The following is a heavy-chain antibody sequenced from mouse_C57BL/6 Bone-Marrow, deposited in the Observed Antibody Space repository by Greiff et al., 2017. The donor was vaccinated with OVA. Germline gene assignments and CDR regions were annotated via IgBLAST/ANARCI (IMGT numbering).Heavy chain of an antibody. CDR2: INPSTGGT. J-gene: IGHJ2*01. CDR3: ARMGDDYDDYFDY. D-gene: IGHD2-4*01. CDR1: GYSFTGYY. Sequence: VQLKQSGPELVKPGASVKISCKASGYSFTGYYMNWVKQSPEKSLEWIGEINPSTGGTTYNQKFKAKATLTVDKSSSTAYMQLKSLTSEDSAVYYCARMGDDYDDYFDYWGQGTTLTVSS. V-gene: IGHV1-42*01.